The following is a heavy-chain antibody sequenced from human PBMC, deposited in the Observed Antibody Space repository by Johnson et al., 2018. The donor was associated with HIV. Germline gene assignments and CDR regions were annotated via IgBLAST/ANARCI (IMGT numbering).Heavy chain of an antibody. V-gene: IGHV3-53*01. CDR3: ARGAPEDIVVVPAAFDI. CDR1: GFIVSSNC. J-gene: IGHJ3*02. D-gene: IGHD2-2*01. Sequence: VQLVESGGGLMQPGGSLRLSCAASGFIVSSNCMTWVRQAPGKGLEWVSVIYSGGSTYYVDSVKGRFTISRDNSKNSLYLQMNSLRAEDTALYYCARGAPEDIVVVPAAFDIWGQGTMVTVSS. CDR2: IYSGGST.